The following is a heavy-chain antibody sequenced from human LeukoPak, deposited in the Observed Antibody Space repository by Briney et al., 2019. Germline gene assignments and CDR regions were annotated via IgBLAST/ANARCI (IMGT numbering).Heavy chain of an antibody. CDR3: AREGQSDDY. J-gene: IGHJ4*02. Sequence: GGSLRLSCAASGFTFSLYTMNWVRQAPGKGLEWVSYIDSGSDDIHYADSVRGRFTISRDNAKNSLYLQMNSLRAEDTAVYYCAREGQSDDYWGKGTLVTVSS. CDR2: IDSGSDDI. V-gene: IGHV3-21*05. D-gene: IGHD4-11*01. CDR1: GFTFSLYT.